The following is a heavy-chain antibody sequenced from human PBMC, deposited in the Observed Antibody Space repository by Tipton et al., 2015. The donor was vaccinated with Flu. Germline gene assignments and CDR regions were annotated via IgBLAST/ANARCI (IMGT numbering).Heavy chain of an antibody. CDR1: GGSFSGYY. CDR3: ARGRSRRCSSTSCYTGEGVLYYYYYGMDV. V-gene: IGHV4-34*01. D-gene: IGHD2-2*02. J-gene: IGHJ6*02. Sequence: TLSLTCAVYGGSFSGYYWSWIRQPPGKGLEWIGEINHSGSTNYNPSLKSRVTISVDTSKNQFSLKLSSVTAADTAVYYCARGRSRRCSSTSCYTGEGVLYYYYYGMDVWGQGTTVTVSS. CDR2: INHSGST.